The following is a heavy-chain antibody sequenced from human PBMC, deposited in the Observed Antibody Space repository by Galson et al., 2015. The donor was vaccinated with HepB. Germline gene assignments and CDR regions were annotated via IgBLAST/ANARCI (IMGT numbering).Heavy chain of an antibody. Sequence: SVKVSCKASGGTFSSYAISWVRQAPGQGLEWMGGIIPILGIANYAQKFQGRVTITADKSTSTAYMELSSLRSEDTAVYYCARGSYYYGSGSYYGDFDYWGQGTLVTVSS. V-gene: IGHV1-69*10. CDR2: IIPILGIA. J-gene: IGHJ4*02. D-gene: IGHD3-10*01. CDR3: ARGSYYYGSGSYYGDFDY. CDR1: GGTFSSYA.